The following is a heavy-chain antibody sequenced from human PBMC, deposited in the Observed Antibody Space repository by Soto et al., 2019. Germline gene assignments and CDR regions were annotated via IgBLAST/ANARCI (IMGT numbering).Heavy chain of an antibody. V-gene: IGHV3-33*01. J-gene: IGHJ3*02. CDR3: ARATGILRWHPFWDSTGAFDI. CDR2: IWYDGSSK. CDR1: GFTFSSYG. Sequence: QVQLVESGGGVVQPGRSLRLSCAASGFTFSSYGMHWVRQAPGKGLEWVAVIWYDGSSKYYADSVKGRFTISRDNSKKGRYLHIKSLGAEDMAVYYCARATGILRWHPFWDSTGAFDIWGQGTMVTVSS. D-gene: IGHD3-3*02.